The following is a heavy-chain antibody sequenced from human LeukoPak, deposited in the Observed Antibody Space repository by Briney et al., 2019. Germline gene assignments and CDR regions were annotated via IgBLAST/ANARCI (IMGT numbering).Heavy chain of an antibody. J-gene: IGHJ4*02. CDR1: GYSFTSYY. CDR3: ARASGMTTEFDY. CDR2: INPSGGST. V-gene: IGHV1-46*01. Sequence: GESLKISCKGSGYSFTSYYMHWVRQAPGQGLEWMGIINPSGGSTSYAQKFQGRVTMTRDTSTNTVYMELSSLRSEDTAVYYCARASGMTTEFDYWGQGTLVTVSS. D-gene: IGHD4-11*01.